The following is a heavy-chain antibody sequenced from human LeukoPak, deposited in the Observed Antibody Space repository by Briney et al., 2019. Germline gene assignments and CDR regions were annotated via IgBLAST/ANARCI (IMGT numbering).Heavy chain of an antibody. V-gene: IGHV4-39*07. CDR2: IYYSGST. J-gene: IGHJ4*02. CDR3: ARRVTGYYNLDY. D-gene: IGHD3-9*01. CDR1: GGSISSSSYY. Sequence: SETLSLTCTVSGGSISSSSYYWGWIRQPPGKGLEWIGSIYYSGSTNYNPSLKSRVTISVDTSKNQFSLKLSSVTAADTAVYYCARRVTGYYNLDYWGQGTLVTVSS.